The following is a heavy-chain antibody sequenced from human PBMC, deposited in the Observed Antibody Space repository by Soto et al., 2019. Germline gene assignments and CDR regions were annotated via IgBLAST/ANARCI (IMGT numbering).Heavy chain of an antibody. CDR1: GGSSSSGGYY. V-gene: IGHV4-31*03. CDR2: IYYSGST. Sequence: TLSLTCTVSGGSSSSGGYYWSWIRQHPGKGLEWIGYIYYSGSTYYNPSLKSRVTISVDTSKNQFSLKLSSVTAADTAVYYCARGRGITIFGVVIKGYYYYYMDVWGKGTTVTVSS. J-gene: IGHJ6*03. D-gene: IGHD3-3*01. CDR3: ARGRGITIFGVVIKGYYYYYMDV.